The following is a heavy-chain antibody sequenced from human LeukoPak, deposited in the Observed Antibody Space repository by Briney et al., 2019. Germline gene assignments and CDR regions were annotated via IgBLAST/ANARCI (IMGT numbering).Heavy chain of an antibody. CDR1: GYTFTTYA. Sequence: SVKVSCKASGYTFTTYATDWVRQTPGQGLERVGWNKTNTGNPTSAQGFTGGFVFSLDTSRSTSHLRITLLKAEAPAVFYFARGAGYSSSWLPHWGQGTLVTVSS. CDR2: NKTNTGNP. V-gene: IGHV7-4-1*02. J-gene: IGHJ4*02. D-gene: IGHD6-13*01. CDR3: ARGAGYSSSWLPH.